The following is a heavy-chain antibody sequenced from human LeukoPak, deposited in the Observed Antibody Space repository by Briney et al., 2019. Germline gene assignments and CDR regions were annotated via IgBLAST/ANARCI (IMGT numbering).Heavy chain of an antibody. CDR3: ARENVLRFDY. V-gene: IGHV4-39*07. J-gene: IGHJ4*02. Sequence: PSETLSLTCTVSGGSISSSSYYWGWIRQPPGKGLEWIGRIYTSGSTNYNPSLKSRVTMSVDTSKNQFSLKLSSVTAADTAVYYCARENVLRFDYWGQGTLVTVSS. D-gene: IGHD3-3*01. CDR1: GGSISSSSYY. CDR2: IYTSGST.